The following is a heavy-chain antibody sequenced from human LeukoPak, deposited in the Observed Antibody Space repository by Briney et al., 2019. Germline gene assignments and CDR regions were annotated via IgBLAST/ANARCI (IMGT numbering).Heavy chain of an antibody. CDR2: ISYDGSNK. D-gene: IGHD6-19*01. J-gene: IGHJ4*02. Sequence: PGGSLRLSCAASGFTFSSYGMHWVRQAPGKGLEWVAVISYDGSNKYYADSVKGRFTISRDNSKNTLYLQMNSLRAEDTAVYYCAKDIASGWYDYWGQGTLVTVSS. V-gene: IGHV3-30*18. CDR1: GFTFSSYG. CDR3: AKDIASGWYDY.